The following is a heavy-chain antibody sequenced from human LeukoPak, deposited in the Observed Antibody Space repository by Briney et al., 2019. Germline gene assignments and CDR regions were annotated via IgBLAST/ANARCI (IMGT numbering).Heavy chain of an antibody. CDR1: GGSFSGYY. CDR3: ARGGGHCSGGSCYLNYYCYMDV. Sequence: PSETLSLTCAVYGGSFSGYYWSWLRQPPGKGLEWIGEINHSGSTNYNPSLKSRVTISVDTSKNQFSLKLSSVTAADTAVYYCARGGGHCSGGSCYLNYYCYMDVWGKGTTVTVSS. V-gene: IGHV4-34*01. D-gene: IGHD2-15*01. CDR2: INHSGST. J-gene: IGHJ6*03.